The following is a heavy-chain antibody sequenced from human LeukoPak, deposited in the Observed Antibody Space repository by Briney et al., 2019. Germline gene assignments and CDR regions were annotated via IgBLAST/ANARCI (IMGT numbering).Heavy chain of an antibody. CDR2: IYYSGST. Sequence: PSETLSLTCTVSGGSISSYYWSWIRQPPGKGLEWIGSIYYSGSTYYNPSLKSRVTISVDTSKNQFSLKLSSVTAADTAVYYCARHKPRDGYGIWGQGTLVTVSS. V-gene: IGHV4-59*05. CDR1: GGSISSYY. D-gene: IGHD5-24*01. CDR3: ARHKPRDGYGI. J-gene: IGHJ4*02.